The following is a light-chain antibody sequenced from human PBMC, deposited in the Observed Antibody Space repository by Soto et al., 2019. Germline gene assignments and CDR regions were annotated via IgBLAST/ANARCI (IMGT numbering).Light chain of an antibody. Sequence: QSALTQPASVSGSPGQSITISCTATTSDVGDYNYVSWYQQYPGKAPKPIIYHVSNRPSGVSNRFSGSKSGDTASLTISALHADDEDDDYCCSYTSGGSVMFGGGINITFL. V-gene: IGLV2-14*01. CDR1: TSDVGDYNY. CDR2: HVS. J-gene: IGLJ3*02. CDR3: CSYTSGGSVM.